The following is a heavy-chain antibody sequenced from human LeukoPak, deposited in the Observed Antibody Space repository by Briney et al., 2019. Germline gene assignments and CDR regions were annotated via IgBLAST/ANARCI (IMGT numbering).Heavy chain of an antibody. V-gene: IGHV1-2*02. D-gene: IGHD3-10*01. Sequence: ASVKVSCRASGYTFTGYYMHWVRQAPGQGLEWMGWINPNFGNTNYSQKFQGRVTMTRDTSISTTYMDLGSLGSDDTAVYYCARDGEYGTGSYYRGCFDYWGQGTLVTVSS. J-gene: IGHJ4*02. CDR2: INPNFGNT. CDR3: ARDGEYGTGSYYRGCFDY. CDR1: GYTFTGYY.